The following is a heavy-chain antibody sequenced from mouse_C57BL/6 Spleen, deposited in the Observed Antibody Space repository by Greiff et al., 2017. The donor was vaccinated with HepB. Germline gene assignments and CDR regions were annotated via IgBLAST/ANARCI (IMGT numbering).Heavy chain of an antibody. CDR1: GYTFTDYY. CDR2: INPNNGGT. Sequence: EVQLQQSGPELVKPGASVKISCKASGYTFTDYYMNWVKQSHGKSLEWIGDINPNNGGTSYNQKFKGKATLTVDKSSSKAYMELRSLTSEDSAVYYCARSVTTVVAFDYWGQGTTLTVSS. CDR3: ARSVTTVVAFDY. D-gene: IGHD1-1*01. V-gene: IGHV1-26*01. J-gene: IGHJ2*01.